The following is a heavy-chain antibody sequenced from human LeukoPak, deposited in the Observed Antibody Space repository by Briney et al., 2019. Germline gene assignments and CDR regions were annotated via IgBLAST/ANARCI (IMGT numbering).Heavy chain of an antibody. CDR1: GGTFSSYA. J-gene: IGHJ4*02. V-gene: IGHV1-69*05. D-gene: IGHD1-20*01. CDR2: IIPIFGTA. Sequence: SVKVSCKASGGTFSSYAISWVRQAPGQGLEWMGGIIPIFGTANYAQKFQGRVTITTDESTSTAYMELSSLRSEDTAVYYCARDRLTGTTRGPFDYWGQGTLVTVSS. CDR3: ARDRLTGTTRGPFDY.